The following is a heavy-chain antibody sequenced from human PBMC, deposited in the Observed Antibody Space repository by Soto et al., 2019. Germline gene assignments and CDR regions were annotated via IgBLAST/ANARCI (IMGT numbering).Heavy chain of an antibody. CDR1: GYTFTSYG. V-gene: IGHV1-18*01. Sequence: QVQLVQSGAEVKKPGASVKVSCKASGYTFTSYGISWVRQAPGQGLEWMGWISAYNGNTNYAQKLQGRVTMTTDTSPSTAYMEGRSLRSHDTAVYYCARSSGTSYIWFDPWGQGTLVTVSS. J-gene: IGHJ5*02. D-gene: IGHD1-26*01. CDR3: ARSSGTSYIWFDP. CDR2: ISAYNGNT.